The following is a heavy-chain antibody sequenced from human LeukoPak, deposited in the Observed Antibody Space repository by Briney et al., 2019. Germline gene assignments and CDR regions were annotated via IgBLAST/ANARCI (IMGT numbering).Heavy chain of an antibody. Sequence: PGGSLRLSCAASGFTFSSYAMHWVRQAPGKGLEWVANIKQDGSEKYYVDSVKGRFTISRDNAKNSLYLQMNSLRAEDTAVYYCARVGDSSSWYPLYYYYGMDVWGQGTTVTVSS. D-gene: IGHD6-13*01. CDR3: ARVGDSSSWYPLYYYYGMDV. J-gene: IGHJ6*02. V-gene: IGHV3-7*01. CDR1: GFTFSSYA. CDR2: IKQDGSEK.